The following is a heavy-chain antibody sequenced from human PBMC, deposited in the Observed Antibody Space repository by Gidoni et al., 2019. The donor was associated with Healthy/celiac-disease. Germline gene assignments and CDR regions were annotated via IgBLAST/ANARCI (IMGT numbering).Heavy chain of an antibody. V-gene: IGHV4-34*01. Sequence: QVQLQQWGAGLLKPSETLSLTCAVYGGSFSGYYWSWIRQPPGKGLEWIGEINHSGSTNYNPSLKSRVTISVDTSKNQFSLKLSSVTAADTAVYYCARGRYDILTGYLIFKFDPWGQGTLVTVSS. CDR3: ARGRYDILTGYLIFKFDP. D-gene: IGHD3-9*01. CDR2: INHSGST. J-gene: IGHJ5*02. CDR1: GGSFSGYY.